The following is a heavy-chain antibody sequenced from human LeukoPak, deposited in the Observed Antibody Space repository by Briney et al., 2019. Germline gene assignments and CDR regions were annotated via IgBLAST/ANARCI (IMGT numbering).Heavy chain of an antibody. Sequence: TLSLTCTVSGGSISSYYWSWIRQPPGKALEWLARIDWFDDKYYSTSLKTRLTISKDTSKNQVVLTMTNLDPVDTATYYCARSNGGYADYWGQGTLVTVSS. J-gene: IGHJ4*02. D-gene: IGHD5-18*01. CDR2: IDWFDDK. V-gene: IGHV2-70*11. CDR1: GGSISSYYW. CDR3: ARSNGGYADY.